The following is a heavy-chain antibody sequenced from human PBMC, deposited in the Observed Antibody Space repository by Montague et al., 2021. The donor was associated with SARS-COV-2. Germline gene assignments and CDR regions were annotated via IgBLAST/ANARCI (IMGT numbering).Heavy chain of an antibody. CDR3: ARVFPRWLQFDPYFDY. Sequence: SETLSLTCTVSGGSISSYYWSWIRQPPGKGLEWIGYIYYSGGTNYNPSLKSRVTISVDTSKNQFSLKLSSVTAADTAAYYCARVFPRWLQFDPYFDYWGQGTLVTDSS. CDR2: IYYSGGT. D-gene: IGHD5-24*01. V-gene: IGHV4-59*01. CDR1: GGSISSYY. J-gene: IGHJ4*02.